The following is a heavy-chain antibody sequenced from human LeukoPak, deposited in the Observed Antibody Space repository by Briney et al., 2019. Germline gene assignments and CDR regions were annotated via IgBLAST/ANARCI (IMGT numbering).Heavy chain of an antibody. Sequence: QTGGSLRLSCAVSGFEFRNHPMHWVRQAAGKGLEWAAVISKDGSKEFYADSVKGRFTISRDNSKNTLYLQVNSLRVQDTAVYYCAKDQEDDYSIDWGQGTLVTVSS. CDR3: AKDQEDDYSID. CDR2: ISKDGSKE. CDR1: GFEFRNHP. D-gene: IGHD4-11*01. J-gene: IGHJ4*02. V-gene: IGHV3-30*04.